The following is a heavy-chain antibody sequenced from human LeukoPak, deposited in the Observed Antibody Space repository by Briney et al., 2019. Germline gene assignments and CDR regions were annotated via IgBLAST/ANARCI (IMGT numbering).Heavy chain of an antibody. CDR2: ISGSSSGI. V-gene: IGHV3-48*02. J-gene: IGHJ4*02. D-gene: IGHD6-19*01. Sequence: GGSLRLSCAASGFTLRDYNMNLVRQAPGKGLEWVSYISGSSSGIYYADSVKGRFTISRDNAKNSLYLQMNSVRDEDTAVYYCARNGWYYFDYWGQGTLVTVSS. CDR1: GFTLRDYN. CDR3: ARNGWYYFDY.